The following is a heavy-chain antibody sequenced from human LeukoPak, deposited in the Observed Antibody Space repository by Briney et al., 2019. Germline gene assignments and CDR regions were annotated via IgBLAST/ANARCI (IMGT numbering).Heavy chain of an antibody. V-gene: IGHV3-74*01. CDR3: ARGTPVNLEY. CDR1: GFTFSSYW. D-gene: IGHD4-17*01. Sequence: GGSLRLSCAASGFTFSSYWMHWVRQVPGKGLVWVSRITNDGSSTSHADSVKGRFTISRDNAKNTLYLQMNSLRAEDTVVYYCARGTPVNLEYWGQGTVVTVSS. CDR2: ITNDGSST. J-gene: IGHJ4*02.